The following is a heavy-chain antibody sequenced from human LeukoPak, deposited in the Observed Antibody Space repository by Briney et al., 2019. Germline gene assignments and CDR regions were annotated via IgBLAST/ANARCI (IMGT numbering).Heavy chain of an antibody. CDR1: GFTVSSNY. CDR2: IYSDGST. V-gene: IGHV3-66*02. J-gene: IGHJ4*02. CDR3: ARSMVRGVSAFDY. Sequence: GGSLRLSCAASGFTVSSNYMSWVRQAPGQGLEWVSVIYSDGSTYYADSVKGRFTISRDNSKNTLYLQMNSLRGEDTAVYYCARSMVRGVSAFDYWGQGTLVTVSS. D-gene: IGHD3-10*01.